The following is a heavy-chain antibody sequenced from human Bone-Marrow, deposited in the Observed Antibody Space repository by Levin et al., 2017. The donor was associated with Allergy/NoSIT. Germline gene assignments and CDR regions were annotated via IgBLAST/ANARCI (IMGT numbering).Heavy chain of an antibody. D-gene: IGHD3-9*01. Sequence: GASVKVSCKASGGTFSSYAISWVRQAPGQGLEWMGGIIPIFGTANYAQKFQGRVTITADESTSTAYMELSSLRSEDTAVYYCARGSVDWLLSIPLYFDYWGQGTLVTVSS. CDR3: ARGSVDWLLSIPLYFDY. V-gene: IGHV1-69*13. J-gene: IGHJ4*02. CDR1: GGTFSSYA. CDR2: IIPIFGTA.